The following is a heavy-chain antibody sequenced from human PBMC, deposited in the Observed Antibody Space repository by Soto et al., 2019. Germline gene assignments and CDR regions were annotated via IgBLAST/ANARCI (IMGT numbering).Heavy chain of an antibody. Sequence: GGSLRLSCAASGFTFSSYAMSWVRQAPGKGLEWVSAISGSGGSTYYADSVKGRFTISRDNSKNTLYLQMNSLRAEDTAVYYCAKDLLNSWPWFGESTYYYYYIDVWGKGTTVTVSS. J-gene: IGHJ6*03. D-gene: IGHD3-10*01. CDR2: ISGSGGST. CDR1: GFTFSSYA. CDR3: AKDLLNSWPWFGESTYYYYYIDV. V-gene: IGHV3-23*01.